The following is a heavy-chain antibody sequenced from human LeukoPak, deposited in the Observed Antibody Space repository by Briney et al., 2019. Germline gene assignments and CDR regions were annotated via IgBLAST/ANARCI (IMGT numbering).Heavy chain of an antibody. V-gene: IGHV3-30-3*01. J-gene: IGHJ4*02. CDR1: GFTFSSYA. CDR3: ARDPSSSWYYFDY. CDR2: ISYDGSNK. D-gene: IGHD6-13*01. Sequence: GGSLRLSCAASGFTFSSYAMHWVRQAPGKGLEWVAVISYDGSNKYYADSVKGRFTISRDNSKNTLYLQMNSLRAEDTAAYYCARDPSSSWYYFDYWGQGALVTVSS.